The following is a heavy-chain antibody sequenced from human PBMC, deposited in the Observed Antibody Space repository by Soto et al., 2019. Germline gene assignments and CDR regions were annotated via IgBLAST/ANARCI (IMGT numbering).Heavy chain of an antibody. CDR2: ISYDGSNK. CDR3: ARDLTTVITNWFDP. J-gene: IGHJ5*02. D-gene: IGHD4-17*01. V-gene: IGHV3-30-3*01. CDR1: GFTFSSYA. Sequence: GSLRLSCAASGFTFSSYAMHWVRQAPGKGLEWVAVISYDGSNKYYADSVKGRFTISRDNSKNTLYLQMNSLRAEDTAVYYCARDLTTVITNWFDPWGQGTLVTVSS.